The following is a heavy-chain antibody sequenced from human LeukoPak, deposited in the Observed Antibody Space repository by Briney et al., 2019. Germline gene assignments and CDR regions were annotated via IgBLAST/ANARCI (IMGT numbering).Heavy chain of an antibody. CDR3: ARGRVAVRSDAFDI. D-gene: IGHD6-19*01. J-gene: IGHJ3*02. V-gene: IGHV3-11*04. CDR2: ISSSGSTI. CDR1: GFTFSDYY. Sequence: GGSLRLSCAASGFTFSDYYMSWIRQSPGKGLKWVSYISSSGSTIYYAGSVKGRFTISRDNAKNSLYLQMNSLRAEDTAVYYCARGRVAVRSDAFDIWGQGTMVTVSS.